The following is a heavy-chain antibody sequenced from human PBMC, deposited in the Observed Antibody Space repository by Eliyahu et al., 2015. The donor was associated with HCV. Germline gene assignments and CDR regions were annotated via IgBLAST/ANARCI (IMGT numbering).Heavy chain of an antibody. D-gene: IGHD6-19*01. V-gene: IGHV3-21*01. J-gene: IGHJ4*02. CDR3: ARAVAVAVEYYFDY. CDR1: GFTFSSYS. Sequence: EVQLVESGGGLVKPGGYLRLXCAASGFTFSSYSMNWVRQAPGKGLEWVSSISSSSSYIYYADSVKGRFTISRDNAKNSLYLQMNSLRAEDTAVYYCARAVAVAVEYYFDYWGQGTLVTVSS. CDR2: ISSSSSYI.